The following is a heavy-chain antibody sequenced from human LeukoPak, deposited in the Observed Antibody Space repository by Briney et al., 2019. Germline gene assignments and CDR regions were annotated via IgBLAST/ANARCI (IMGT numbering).Heavy chain of an antibody. V-gene: IGHV1-2*06. D-gene: IGHD4-17*01. CDR1: GYTFTGYF. Sequence: ASVKVSCTASGYTFTGYFMHWVRQAPGQGLEWMGRINPNSGGTNYAQKFQGRVTMTRDTSISTAYMEVSRLRSDDTAVYYCAREWSYGDYYDYWGQGTLVTVSS. CDR2: INPNSGGT. CDR3: AREWSYGDYYDY. J-gene: IGHJ4*02.